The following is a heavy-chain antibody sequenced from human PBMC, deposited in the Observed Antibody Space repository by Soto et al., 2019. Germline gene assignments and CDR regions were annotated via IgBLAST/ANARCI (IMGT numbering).Heavy chain of an antibody. CDR2: IVPIVDTS. D-gene: IGHD5-12*01. V-gene: IGHV1-69*13. CDR3: VRVVAIPGYPDN. Sequence: SVKVSCKTSGGTFSSYAISWVRQAPGQGLEWMGGIVPIVDTSTYAQKFQGRVTITADESTSTAYMELSSLRSDDTAIYYCVRVVAIPGYPDNWGQGTVVTVSS. J-gene: IGHJ4*02. CDR1: GGTFSSYA.